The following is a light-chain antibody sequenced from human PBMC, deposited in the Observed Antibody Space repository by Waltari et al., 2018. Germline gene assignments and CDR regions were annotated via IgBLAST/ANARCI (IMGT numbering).Light chain of an antibody. CDR3: SSYTSSSTWV. V-gene: IGLV2-14*03. CDR2: DVS. CDR1: SSDVGGYNY. Sequence: QSALTQPASVSGSPGQSITIPCPGTSSDVGGYNYVPWYQQHPGKAPKVMIYDVSNRPSGVSNRFSGSKSGNTASLTISGLQAEDEADYYCSSYTSSSTWVFGGGTKLTVL. J-gene: IGLJ3*02.